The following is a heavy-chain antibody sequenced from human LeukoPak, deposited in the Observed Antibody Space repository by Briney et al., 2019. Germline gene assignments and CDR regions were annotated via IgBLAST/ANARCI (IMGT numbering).Heavy chain of an antibody. CDR2: ISGSGGST. CDR3: VRVYSSSWSGSYFDH. J-gene: IGHJ4*02. D-gene: IGHD6-13*01. Sequence: PGGSLRLSCAASGFTFSSYAMSWVRQAPGKGLEWVSAISGSGGSTYYADSVKGRFTISRDNSKNTLYLQMNSLRAEDTAVYYCVRVYSSSWSGSYFDHWGQGTLVTVSS. V-gene: IGHV3-23*01. CDR1: GFTFSSYA.